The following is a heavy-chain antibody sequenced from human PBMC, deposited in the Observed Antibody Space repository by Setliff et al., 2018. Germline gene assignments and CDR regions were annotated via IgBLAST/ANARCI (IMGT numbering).Heavy chain of an antibody. CDR1: GYIFTNYL. J-gene: IGHJ3*01. CDR3: TRHEDRNKCTSSSCYRENDAFDV. CDR2: IYPGDSDT. D-gene: IGHD2-2*01. Sequence: GASLKLSCNSSGYIFTNYLIGWVRQMPGKGLEWMGVIYPGDSDTRYSPSFQGQVTISADKSINTAYLQWSSLKASDTAIYYCTRHEDRNKCTSSSCYRENDAFDVWGQGAMVTVSS. V-gene: IGHV5-51*01.